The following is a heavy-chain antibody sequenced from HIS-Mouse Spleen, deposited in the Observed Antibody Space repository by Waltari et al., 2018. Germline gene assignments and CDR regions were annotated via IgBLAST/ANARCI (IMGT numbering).Heavy chain of an antibody. CDR1: GFTVSGIH. D-gene: IGHD6-13*01. CDR3: AGGVGSSWYYFDY. Sequence: EVQLVESGGGLIQPGGSLRLSLAASGFTVSGIHTSWGRQAPGKGLKWVSVFYSGGSTSYADSVKGRFTISRDNSKNTLYLQMNSLRAEDTAVYYCAGGVGSSWYYFDYWGQGTLVTVSS. CDR2: FYSGGST. V-gene: IGHV3-53*01. J-gene: IGHJ4*02.